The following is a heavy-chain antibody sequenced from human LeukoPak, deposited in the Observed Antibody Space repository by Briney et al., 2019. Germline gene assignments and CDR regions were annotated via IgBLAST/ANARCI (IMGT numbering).Heavy chain of an antibody. V-gene: IGHV3-23*01. CDR3: AQGLWEPRG. Sequence: GGSLRLSRSASGFTFSSYAMSWVRQAPGRGLEWGSSIRGSGRSTYYADSVKGRFTYSRVNSKNTLYLQMNSVRAEDTAVYYCAQGLWEPRGWGQGTLVTVSS. CDR2: IRGSGRST. CDR1: GFTFSSYA. J-gene: IGHJ4*02. D-gene: IGHD1-26*01.